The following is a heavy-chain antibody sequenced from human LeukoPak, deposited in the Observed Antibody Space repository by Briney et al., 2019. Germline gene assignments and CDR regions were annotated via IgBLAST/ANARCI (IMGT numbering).Heavy chain of an antibody. Sequence: GGSLRLSCAASGFTFSSYAMSWVRQAPGKGLEWVSAISGSGGSTYYADSLKGRFTISRDHSKHTLYLQMNSLRAEDTAVYYCAKDAGGTMVRGVITYWGQGTLVTVSS. J-gene: IGHJ4*02. V-gene: IGHV3-23*01. CDR2: ISGSGGST. CDR1: GFTFSSYA. CDR3: AKDAGGTMVRGVITY. D-gene: IGHD3-10*01.